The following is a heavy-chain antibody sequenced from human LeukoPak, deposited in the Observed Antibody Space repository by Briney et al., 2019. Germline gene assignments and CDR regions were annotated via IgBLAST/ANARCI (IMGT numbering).Heavy chain of an antibody. J-gene: IGHJ6*02. V-gene: IGHV5-51*01. D-gene: IGHD3-22*01. CDR1: GYSFTSYW. CDR3: ARLPHYYDSSGYYYYGMDV. CDR2: IYPGDSDT. Sequence: GESLKISWKGSGYSFTSYWIGWVRQMPGKGLEGMGIIYPGDSDTRYSPSFQGQVTISADKSISTAYLQWSSLKASDTAMYYCARLPHYYDSSGYYYYGMDVWGQGTTVTVSS.